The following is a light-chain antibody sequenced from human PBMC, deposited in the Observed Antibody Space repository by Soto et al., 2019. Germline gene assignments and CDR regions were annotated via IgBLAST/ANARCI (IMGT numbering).Light chain of an antibody. CDR3: LQTYTSPRT. CDR1: QSVSKN. CDR2: LAT. Sequence: DIQMTQSPSSLSSSVGERVTITCRASQSVSKNLNWYPQKPGKPPNLLISLATTLQNGVPSRFSGSGSGTDFTLTISSLQTEDLATYDCLQTYTSPRTFGNGTKVEIK. J-gene: IGKJ1*01. V-gene: IGKV1-39*01.